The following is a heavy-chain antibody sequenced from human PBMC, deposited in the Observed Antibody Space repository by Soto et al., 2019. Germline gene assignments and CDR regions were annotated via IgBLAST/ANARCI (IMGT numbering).Heavy chain of an antibody. CDR1: GGSFSGYY. CDR2: INHSGST. V-gene: IGHV4-34*01. Sequence: PSETLSLTWAVYGGSFSGYYWSWIRQRPGKGLEWVGEINHSGSTNYNPSSRSRVTISVNTSKNQFSLKLSPLTAEDTAVYYCARVSPFFRRHNYVWGTYRLPYFDYWGQGTLVTVSS. D-gene: IGHD3-16*02. CDR3: ARVSPFFRRHNYVWGTYRLPYFDY. J-gene: IGHJ4*02.